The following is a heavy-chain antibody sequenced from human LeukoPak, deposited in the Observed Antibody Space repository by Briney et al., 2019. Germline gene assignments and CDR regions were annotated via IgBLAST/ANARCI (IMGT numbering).Heavy chain of an antibody. Sequence: GGSLRLSCAASGFTFSSHAMSWVRQAPGKRLEWVSGFSGSGADTDYTDSVKGRFTISRDNSKNTLYLQMNSLRAEDTAIYYCAKGARSGVITSLDYWGQGTLVTVSS. CDR2: FSGSGADT. D-gene: IGHD3-22*01. CDR1: GFTFSSHA. J-gene: IGHJ4*02. V-gene: IGHV3-23*01. CDR3: AKGARSGVITSLDY.